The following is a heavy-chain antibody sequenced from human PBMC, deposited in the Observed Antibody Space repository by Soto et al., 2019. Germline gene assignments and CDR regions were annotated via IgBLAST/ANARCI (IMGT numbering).Heavy chain of an antibody. CDR1: GFTFRSYH. V-gene: IGHV3-23*01. CDR2: ISGTGDST. J-gene: IGHJ6*02. CDR3: AKDPYASGGATGPYDMHV. Sequence: EAQLLESGGGLVQPGGSLRLSCAASGFTFRSYHMSWFRQATGKGLEWVSAISGTGDSTYYAESGKGPFIISRDNSKNTLFLQMNSLRFEDTAVYYCAKDPYASGGATGPYDMHVWGQGTTVTVSS. D-gene: IGHD2-15*01.